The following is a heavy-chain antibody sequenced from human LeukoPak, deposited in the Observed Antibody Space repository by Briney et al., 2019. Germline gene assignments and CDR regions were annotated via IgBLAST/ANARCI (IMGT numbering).Heavy chain of an antibody. CDR1: GYTLTELS. V-gene: IGHV1-24*01. CDR2: FDPEDGET. CDR3: ATALGGAMVRGVIVPPFDY. Sequence: GVSVKVSCKVSGYTLTELSMHWVRQAPGKGLEWMGGFDPEDGETIYAQKFQGRVTMTEDTSTDTAYMELSSLRSEDTVVYYCATALGGAMVRGVIVPPFDYWGQGTLVTVSS. J-gene: IGHJ4*02. D-gene: IGHD3-10*01.